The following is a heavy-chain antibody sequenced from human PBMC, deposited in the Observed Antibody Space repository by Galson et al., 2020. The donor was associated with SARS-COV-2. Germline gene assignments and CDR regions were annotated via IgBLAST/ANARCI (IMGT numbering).Heavy chain of an antibody. D-gene: IGHD2-21*01. CDR3: AKDRGELIEDYYYYYGMDV. CDR2: ISYDGSNK. J-gene: IGHJ6*02. V-gene: IGHV3-30*18. Sequence: TGGSLRLSCAASGFTFSSYGMHWVRQAPGKGLEWVAVISYDGSNKYYADSVKGRFTISRDNSKNTLYLQMNSLRAEDTAVYYCAKDRGELIEDYYYYYGMDVWGQGTTVTVSS. CDR1: GFTFSSYG.